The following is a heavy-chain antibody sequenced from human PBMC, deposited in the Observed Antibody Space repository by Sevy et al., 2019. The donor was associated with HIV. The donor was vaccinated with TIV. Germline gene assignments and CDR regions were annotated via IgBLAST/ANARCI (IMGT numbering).Heavy chain of an antibody. D-gene: IGHD3-10*01. Sequence: GGSLRLSCAASGFTFSSYGMHWVRQAPGKGLEWVAVISYDGSNKCYADSVKGRFTISRDNSKNTLYLQMNSLRAEDTAVYYCAKDRVITMVRGRIYGMDVWGQGTTVTVSS. J-gene: IGHJ6*02. CDR2: ISYDGSNK. CDR1: GFTFSSYG. V-gene: IGHV3-30*18. CDR3: AKDRVITMVRGRIYGMDV.